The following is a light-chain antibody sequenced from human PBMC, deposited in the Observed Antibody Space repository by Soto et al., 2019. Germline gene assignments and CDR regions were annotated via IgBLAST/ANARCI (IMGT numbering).Light chain of an antibody. Sequence: DIQMTQSPSAVSASVGDSVTITCRASQGVSTYLAWYQQKPGKAPNLLIFAATTLQSGVPSRFSGSVSGTDFTLTITSVQPEDLASYYCQQYNGYFLTFGGGTKVEIK. CDR2: AAT. V-gene: IGKV1-16*01. J-gene: IGKJ4*01. CDR3: QQYNGYFLT. CDR1: QGVSTY.